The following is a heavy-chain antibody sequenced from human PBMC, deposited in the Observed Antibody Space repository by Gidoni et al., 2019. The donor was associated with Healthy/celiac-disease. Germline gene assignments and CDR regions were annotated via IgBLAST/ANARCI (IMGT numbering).Heavy chain of an antibody. V-gene: IGHV1-46*03. CDR1: GYTFTSNY. Sequence: QVQLVQSGAEVQKPGTSVKVSCKASGYTFTSNYMNWVRQAPGQGLEWMGIINPSGGSTSYAQKFQGRVTMTRDTSTSTVYMELSSLRSEDTAVYYCARSSGVQYYYYYGMDVWGQGTTVTVSS. D-gene: IGHD3-10*01. CDR3: ARSSGVQYYYYYGMDV. CDR2: INPSGGST. J-gene: IGHJ6*02.